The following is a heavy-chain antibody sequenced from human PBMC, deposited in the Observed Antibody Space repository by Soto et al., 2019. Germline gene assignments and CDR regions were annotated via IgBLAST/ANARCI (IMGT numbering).Heavy chain of an antibody. D-gene: IGHD3-10*01. Sequence: SETLSLTCAVSGGSISRGGYSWSWIRQPPGKGLEWIGYIYHSGSTYYNPSLKSRVTISVDRSKNQFSLKLSSVTAADTAVYYCARVTETYYYGSGRGDWFDPWGQGTLVTVSS. CDR3: ARVTETYYYGSGRGDWFDP. CDR2: IYHSGST. V-gene: IGHV4-30-2*01. J-gene: IGHJ5*02. CDR1: GGSISRGGYS.